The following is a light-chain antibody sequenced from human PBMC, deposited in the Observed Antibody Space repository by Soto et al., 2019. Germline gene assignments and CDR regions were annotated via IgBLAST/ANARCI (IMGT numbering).Light chain of an antibody. CDR2: AAS. Sequence: EILLTQSPVTLSLSPGEGATLSCRASQTVSKNYLAWYHQKPGQAPRLLIYAASTRATGIPDRFSGSGSGTDFTLTISRLEPEDFAVYYCQQYGSSGTFGQGTKVDIK. CDR3: QQYGSSGT. J-gene: IGKJ1*01. CDR1: QTVSKNY. V-gene: IGKV3-20*01.